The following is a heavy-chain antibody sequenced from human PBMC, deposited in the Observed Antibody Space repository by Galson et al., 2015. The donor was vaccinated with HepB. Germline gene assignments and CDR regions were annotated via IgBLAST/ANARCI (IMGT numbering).Heavy chain of an antibody. D-gene: IGHD7-27*01. V-gene: IGHV3-74*01. CDR3: ARDHWGSGWFDP. J-gene: IGHJ5*02. CDR1: GFTFSSYW. CDR2: INSNGSST. Sequence: SLRLSCAASGFTFSSYWMHWVRQAPGKGLVWVSRINSNGSSTSYADSVKGRFTISRDNAKNALYLQMNSLRAEDTAVYYCARDHWGSGWFDPWGQGTLVTVSS.